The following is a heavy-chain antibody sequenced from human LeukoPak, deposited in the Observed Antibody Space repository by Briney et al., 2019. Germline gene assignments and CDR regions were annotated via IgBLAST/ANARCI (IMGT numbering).Heavy chain of an antibody. CDR1: SASITSSPYF. CDR2: ISYSGTT. J-gene: IGHJ4*02. CDR3: ARELHSGSYYFDY. V-gene: IGHV4-39*02. Sequence: SETLSLTCTVSSASITSSPYFWGWIRQSPGKGLEWIGSISYSGTTYYNPSLKSRVTISVDTSKNQFSLKLNSATAADTAVYYCARELHSGSYYFDYWGQGTLVTVSS. D-gene: IGHD1-26*01.